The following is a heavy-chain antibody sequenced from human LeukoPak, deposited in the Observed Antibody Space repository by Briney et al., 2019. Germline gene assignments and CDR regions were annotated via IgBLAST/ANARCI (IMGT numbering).Heavy chain of an antibody. CDR2: ISYDGSNK. CDR1: GFTFSSYG. D-gene: IGHD3-10*01. J-gene: IGHJ4*02. V-gene: IGHV3-30*18. CDR3: AKGELRGVMIRSYFDY. Sequence: GGSLRLSCAASGFTFSSYGMPWVRQAPGKGLEWVAVISYDGSNKYYADSVKGRFTISRDNSKNTLYLQMNSLRAEDTAVYYCAKGELRGVMIRSYFDYWGQGTLVTVSS.